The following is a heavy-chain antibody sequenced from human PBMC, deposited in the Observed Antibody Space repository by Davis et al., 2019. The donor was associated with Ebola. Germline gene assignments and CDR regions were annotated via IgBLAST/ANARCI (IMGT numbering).Heavy chain of an antibody. D-gene: IGHD2-15*01. CDR1: GGTFSSYA. J-gene: IGHJ6*02. CDR2: IIPIFGTA. V-gene: IGHV1-69*06. CDR3: AREDCSGGSCYRRYYYYGMDV. Sequence: KVSCKASGGTFSSYAISWVRQAPGQGLEWMGGIIPIFGTANYAQKFQGRVTITADKSTSTAYMELSSLRSEDTAVYYCAREDCSGGSCYRRYYYYGMDVWGQGTTVTVSS.